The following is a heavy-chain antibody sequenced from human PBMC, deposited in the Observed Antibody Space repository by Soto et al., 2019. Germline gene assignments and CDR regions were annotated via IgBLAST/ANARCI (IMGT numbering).Heavy chain of an antibody. CDR1: GFTFTSSA. D-gene: IGHD6-13*01. CDR3: AAGVGSSWEYYYYGMDV. V-gene: IGHV1-58*01. CDR2: IVVGSGNT. Sequence: SVKVSCKASGFTFTSSAVQWVRQARGQRLEWIGWIVVGSGNTNYAQKFQERVTITRDRSTSTAYMELSSLRSADTAVYYCAAGVGSSWEYYYYGMDVWGQGTTVTVSS. J-gene: IGHJ6*02.